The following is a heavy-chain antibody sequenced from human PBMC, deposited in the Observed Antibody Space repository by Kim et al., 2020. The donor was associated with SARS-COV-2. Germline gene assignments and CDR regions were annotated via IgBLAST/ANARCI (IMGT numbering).Heavy chain of an antibody. Sequence: GGSLRLSCAASGFTFSSYTMHWVRQAPGKGLEWVSAITNNGSNKYYADSVKGRFTISRDNSKNTLYLQMNSLRAEDTAVYYCARDHCGGDCYFDYWGQGTLVTVSS. V-gene: IGHV3-30*04. CDR2: ITNNGSNK. CDR1: GFTFSSYT. D-gene: IGHD2-21*02. J-gene: IGHJ4*02. CDR3: ARDHCGGDCYFDY.